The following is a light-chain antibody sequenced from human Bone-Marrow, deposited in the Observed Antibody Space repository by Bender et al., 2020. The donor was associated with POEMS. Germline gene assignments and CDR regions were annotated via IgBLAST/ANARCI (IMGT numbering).Light chain of an antibody. CDR2: YVN. CDR1: SSDVGGYNY. J-gene: IGLJ2*01. CDR3: GSFTGTGTLVV. V-gene: IGLV2-14*03. Sequence: QSALTQPASVSGSPGQSITISCTGTSSDVGGYNYVSWYQHHPDKAPKLLIYYVNNRPSGVSNRFSGSKSGNTASLTISGLQAEDEADYFCGSFTGTGTLVVFGGGTKLTVL.